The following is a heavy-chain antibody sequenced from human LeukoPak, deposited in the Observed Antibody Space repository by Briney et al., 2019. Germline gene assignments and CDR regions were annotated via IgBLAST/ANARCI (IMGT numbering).Heavy chain of an antibody. V-gene: IGHV3-11*04. CDR3: AREPRFLEWLLSHFDY. CDR2: ISSSGSTI. CDR1: GFTFSDYY. J-gene: IGHJ4*02. D-gene: IGHD3-3*01. Sequence: GGSLRLSCAAYGFTFSDYYMSWIRQAPGKGLEWVSYISSSGSTIYYADSVKGRFTISRDNAKNSLYLQMNSLRAEDTAVYYCAREPRFLEWLLSHFDYWGQGTLVTVSS.